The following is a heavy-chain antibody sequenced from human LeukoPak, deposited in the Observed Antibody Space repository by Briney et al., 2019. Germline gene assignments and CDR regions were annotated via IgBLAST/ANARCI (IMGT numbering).Heavy chain of an antibody. D-gene: IGHD2-8*01. Sequence: ASVKVSCKASGYTFSNDGISWVRQAPGQGLEWMGWISAYNGNTNYAQKLQGRVTMTRDTSTSTAYMELRSLRSDDTAVYYCARHLLYRGARYFDYWGQGTLVTVSS. V-gene: IGHV1-18*01. CDR1: GYTFSNDG. J-gene: IGHJ4*02. CDR3: ARHLLYRGARYFDY. CDR2: ISAYNGNT.